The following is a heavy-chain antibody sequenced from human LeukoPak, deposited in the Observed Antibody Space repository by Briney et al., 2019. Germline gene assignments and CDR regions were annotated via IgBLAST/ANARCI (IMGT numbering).Heavy chain of an antibody. D-gene: IGHD3-10*01. CDR3: ARGSGITMVRGVIVSGMDV. J-gene: IGHJ6*04. V-gene: IGHV4-34*01. CDR1: GGSFSGYY. Sequence: SETLSLTCAVYGGSFSGYYWSWIRQPPGKGLEWIGEINHSGSTNYNPSLKSRVTISVDTSKNQFSLKLSSVTAADTAAYYCARGSGITMVRGVIVSGMDVWGKGTTVTVSS. CDR2: INHSGST.